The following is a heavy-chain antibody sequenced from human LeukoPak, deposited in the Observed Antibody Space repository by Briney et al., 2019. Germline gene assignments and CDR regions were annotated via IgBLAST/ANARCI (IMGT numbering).Heavy chain of an antibody. CDR2: IYYSGST. CDR3: ARRGYSSGWFRSGYFDY. D-gene: IGHD6-19*01. Sequence: SETLSLTCTVSGGSISSYYWSWIRQPPGKGLEWIGYIYYSGSTNYNPSLKSRVTISVDTSKNQFSLKLSSVTAADTAVYYCARRGYSSGWFRSGYFDYWGQGTLVTVSS. CDR1: GGSISSYY. J-gene: IGHJ4*02. V-gene: IGHV4-59*01.